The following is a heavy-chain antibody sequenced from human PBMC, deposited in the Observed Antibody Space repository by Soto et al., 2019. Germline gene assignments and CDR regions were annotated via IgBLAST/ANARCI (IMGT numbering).Heavy chain of an antibody. Sequence: TLSLTCTVSGGSISSGGYYWSWIRQHPGKGLEWIGYIYYSGSTYYNPSLKSRVTISVDTSKNQFSLKLSSVTAADTAVYYCASSCTVTTRFDPWGQGTLVTVSS. V-gene: IGHV4-31*03. CDR3: ASSCTVTTRFDP. CDR2: IYYSGST. D-gene: IGHD4-17*01. CDR1: GGSISSGGYY. J-gene: IGHJ5*02.